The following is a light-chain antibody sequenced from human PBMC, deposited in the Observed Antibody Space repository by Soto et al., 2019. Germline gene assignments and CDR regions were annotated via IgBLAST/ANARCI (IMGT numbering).Light chain of an antibody. CDR1: QSLNSNY. Sequence: EIVLTQSPCTLSLSPGERAALSCRASQSLNSNYLSWYQQKPGQAPRLIIYGASNRATGLPDRFSGGGSGTDFPLTISRLEPEDFAVYYCHQYDSSPSTFGQGTKVDIK. CDR2: GAS. J-gene: IGKJ1*01. CDR3: HQYDSSPST. V-gene: IGKV3-20*01.